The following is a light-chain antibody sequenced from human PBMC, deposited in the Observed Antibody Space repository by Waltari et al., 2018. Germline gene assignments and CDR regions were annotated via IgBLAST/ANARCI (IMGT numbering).Light chain of an antibody. V-gene: IGLV2-8*01. CDR3: SSYGGRNNLI. CDR1: SSDIGDYNF. J-gene: IGLJ2*01. CDR2: EVS. Sequence: QSALTQPPSASGSPGQSVTISCTGTSSDIGDYNFVSWYQQHPGKAPKLMIYEVSKRPSGVPARFSGSKSGYTASLTVSGLQAEDEAEYYCSSYGGRNNLIFGGGTKLTVL.